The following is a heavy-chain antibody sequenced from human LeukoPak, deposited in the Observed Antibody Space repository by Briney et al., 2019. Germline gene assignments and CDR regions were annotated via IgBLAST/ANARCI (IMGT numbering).Heavy chain of an antibody. Sequence: GGSLRLSCGASGFTFSSYWMHWVREAPGKGLVWVSRINSDGSSTSYADSVKGRFTISRDNAKNTLYLQMNSLRAEDTAVYYCARDCPNYDILTGRGGYGMDVWGQGTTVTVSS. V-gene: IGHV3-74*01. CDR2: INSDGSST. D-gene: IGHD3-9*01. J-gene: IGHJ6*02. CDR3: ARDCPNYDILTGRGGYGMDV. CDR1: GFTFSSYW.